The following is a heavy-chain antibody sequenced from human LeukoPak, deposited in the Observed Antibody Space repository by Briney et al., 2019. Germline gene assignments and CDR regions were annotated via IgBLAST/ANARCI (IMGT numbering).Heavy chain of an antibody. CDR2: INPNSGGT. CDR1: GYTFTGYY. D-gene: IGHD6-19*01. CDR3: ARAVSGYSSGWLPDY. J-gene: IGHJ4*02. V-gene: IGHV1-2*04. Sequence: ASVKVSCKASGYTFTGYYMHWVRQAPGQGLEWMGWINPNSGGTSYAQRFQGWVTMTRDMSISTAYMELSRLRSDDTAVYYCARAVSGYSSGWLPDYWGQGTLVTVSS.